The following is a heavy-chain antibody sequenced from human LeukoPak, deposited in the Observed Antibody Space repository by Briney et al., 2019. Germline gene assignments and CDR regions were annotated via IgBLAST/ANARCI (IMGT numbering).Heavy chain of an antibody. D-gene: IGHD2-2*02. J-gene: IGHJ4*02. CDR1: GGSISSGYYY. V-gene: IGHV4-30-4*08. CDR3: ARTDCSSTSCYISFDY. Sequence: PSETLSLTCTVSGGSISSGYYYWSWIRQPPGKGLEWIGYIYYSGSTYYNPSLKSRVTISVDTSKNQFSLKLSSVAAADTAVYYCARTDCSSTSCYISFDYWGQGTLVTVSS. CDR2: IYYSGST.